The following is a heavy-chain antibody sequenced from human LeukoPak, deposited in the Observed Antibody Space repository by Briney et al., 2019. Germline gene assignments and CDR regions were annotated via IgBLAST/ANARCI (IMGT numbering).Heavy chain of an antibody. D-gene: IGHD2-15*01. V-gene: IGHV3-23*01. CDR1: GFPFSSYA. CDR2: ISDSGGST. Sequence: GGSLRLSCSASGFPFSSYAMHWVRQAPGKGLEYVSAISDSGGSTYYADSVKGRFTISRDNSKNTLYLQMNSLRAEDTAVYYCAKDLAVTTFWYFDAWGQGTLVTVSS. J-gene: IGHJ4*02. CDR3: AKDLAVTTFWYFDA.